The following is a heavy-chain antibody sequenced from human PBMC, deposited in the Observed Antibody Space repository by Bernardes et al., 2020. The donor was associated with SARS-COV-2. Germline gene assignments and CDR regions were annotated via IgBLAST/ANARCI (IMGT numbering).Heavy chain of an antibody. CDR3: ARQIWYQLPNHPYYGVDL. CDR2: VNSGGTT. CDR1: GGFISTSTSY. V-gene: IGHV4-39*01. D-gene: IGHD2-2*01. Sequence: SETLSLTCGLSGGFISTSTSYWAWIRQSPGRGLEWLGSVNSGGTTHYSPSLKSRLSISLDTSQNGFSLRLSSVTASDSGVYFCARQIWYQLPNHPYYGVDLWGQGTTVTVSS. J-gene: IGHJ6*02.